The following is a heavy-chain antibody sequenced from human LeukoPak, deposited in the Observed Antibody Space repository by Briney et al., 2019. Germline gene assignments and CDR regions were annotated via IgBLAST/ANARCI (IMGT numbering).Heavy chain of an antibody. Sequence: GGSLRLSCAASGFSFSTYRMNWVRQAPGKGLEWVSSISSNGDSIYYADSVKGRFTISRDNAKNSLYLQMNSLRAEDTAVYYCAGLVLDYWGQGTLVTVSS. J-gene: IGHJ4*02. D-gene: IGHD6-19*01. V-gene: IGHV3-21*01. CDR3: AGLVLDY. CDR1: GFSFSTYR. CDR2: ISSNGDSI.